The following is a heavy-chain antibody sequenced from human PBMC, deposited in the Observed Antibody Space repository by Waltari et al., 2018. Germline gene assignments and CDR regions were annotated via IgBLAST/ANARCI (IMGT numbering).Heavy chain of an antibody. CDR3: ARTMDYYFDY. CDR1: GGSISSYY. J-gene: IGHJ4*02. V-gene: IGHV4-59*01. CDR2: IYYSGST. D-gene: IGHD2-2*03. Sequence: QVQLQESGPGLVKPSETLSLTCTVSGGSISSYYWSWIRQPPGKGLEWIGYIYYSGSTNYNPSLKSRVTISVDTSKNQFSLKLSAVTAADTAVYYCARTMDYYFDYWGQGTLVTVSS.